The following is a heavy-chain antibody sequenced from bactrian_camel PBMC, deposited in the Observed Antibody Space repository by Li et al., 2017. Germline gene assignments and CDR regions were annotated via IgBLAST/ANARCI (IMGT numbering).Heavy chain of an antibody. CDR3: AEGRGSRGEHCYSLNY. CDR1: GYTFNTYG. Sequence: VQLVESGGGSALAGGSVRLSCAASGYTFNTYGWFRQAPGQEREGVAAIDTGDGSTYYLNSVEGRFTISQDSARNTVYLQMNNLQPEDTATNYCAEGRGSRGEHCYSLNYWGQGTQVTVS. V-gene: IGHV3S40*01. J-gene: IGHJ4*01. CDR2: IDTGDGST. D-gene: IGHD6*01.